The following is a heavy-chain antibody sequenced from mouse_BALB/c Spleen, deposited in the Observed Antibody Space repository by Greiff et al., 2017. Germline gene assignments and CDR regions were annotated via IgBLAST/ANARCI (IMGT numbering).Heavy chain of an antibody. J-gene: IGHJ1*01. D-gene: IGHD2-4*01. Sequence: EVKVVESGGGLVKPGGSLKLSCAASGFTFSSYAMSWVRQTPEKRLEWVASISSGGSTYYPDTVTGRFTISRDNAKNTLYLEMSSLRSEDTAMYYCARNDYDPYWYFDVWGAGTTVTVSS. CDR3: ARNDYDPYWYFDV. V-gene: IGHV5-6-5*01. CDR2: ISSGGST. CDR1: GFTFSSYA.